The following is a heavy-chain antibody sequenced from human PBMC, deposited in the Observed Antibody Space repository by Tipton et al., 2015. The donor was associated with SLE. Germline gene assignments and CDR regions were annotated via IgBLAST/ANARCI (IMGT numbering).Heavy chain of an antibody. Sequence: GSLRLSCAASGFIFNDYWMNWVRQVPGKGLEWVANINKDGSEKYSVDSLKGRFTISRDNAKNSLFLQMNSLRAEDTAVYYCARERRQSGYWGQYYYYGMDVWGQGTTVTVSS. CDR2: INKDGSEK. CDR3: ARERRQSGYWGQYYYYGMDV. CDR1: GFIFNDYW. J-gene: IGHJ6*02. D-gene: IGHD3-3*01. V-gene: IGHV3-7*01.